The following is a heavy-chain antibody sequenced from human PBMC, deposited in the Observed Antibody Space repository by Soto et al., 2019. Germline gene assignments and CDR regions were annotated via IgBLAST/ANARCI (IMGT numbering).Heavy chain of an antibody. CDR2: IYYSGST. CDR3: ARFHYSSSWYF. Sequence: QLQLQESGPGLVKPSETLSLTCTVSGGSISSSSCYWGWIRQPPGKGLEWIGSIYYSGSTYYNPSLKSRVTISVDTSKNQFSLKLSSVTAADTAVYYCARFHYSSSWYFWGQGTLVTVSS. J-gene: IGHJ4*02. V-gene: IGHV4-39*01. D-gene: IGHD6-13*01. CDR1: GGSISSSSCY.